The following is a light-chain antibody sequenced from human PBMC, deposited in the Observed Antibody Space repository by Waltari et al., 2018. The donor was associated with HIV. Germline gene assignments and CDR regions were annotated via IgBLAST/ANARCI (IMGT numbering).Light chain of an antibody. J-gene: IGLJ1*01. CDR1: NSDVGSYNS. CDR2: EVT. V-gene: IGLV2-18*02. Sequence: QSALTQPPSVSGSPGQSVTIPCTGPNSDVGSYNSVSWYQHTPGPAPKLRIYEVTNRPSGVPDRFSGSKSGNTASLTISGLQAEDEADYYCSSHTSSATYVFGTGTKVTVI. CDR3: SSHTSSATYV.